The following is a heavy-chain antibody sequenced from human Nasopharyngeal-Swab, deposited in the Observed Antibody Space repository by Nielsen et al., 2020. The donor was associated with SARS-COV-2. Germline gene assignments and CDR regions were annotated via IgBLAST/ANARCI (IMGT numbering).Heavy chain of an antibody. CDR3: TRVSGHWHFDL. Sequence: GGSLRLSCTASGFTFGDYAMSWFRQAPGKGLEWVGFIRSKAYGGTTEYAASVKGRFTISRDDSKSIAYLQMNSLKTEDTAVYYCTRVSGHWHFDLWGRGTLVTVSS. J-gene: IGHJ2*01. V-gene: IGHV3-49*03. CDR1: GFTFGDYA. CDR2: IRSKAYGGTT.